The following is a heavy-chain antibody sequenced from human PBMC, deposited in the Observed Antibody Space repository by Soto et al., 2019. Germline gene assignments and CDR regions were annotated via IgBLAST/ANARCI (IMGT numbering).Heavy chain of an antibody. J-gene: IGHJ6*03. CDR2: MNPNSGNT. Sequence: GASVKVSCKASGYTFTSYDINWVRQATGQGLEWMGWMNPNSGNTGYAQKFQGRVTMTRNTSISTAYMELSSLRSEDTAVYYCARGIRRRDTVTTRGLEYYYYYYMDVWGKGTTVTVSS. CDR3: ARGIRRRDTVTTRGLEYYYYYYMDV. D-gene: IGHD4-4*01. CDR1: GYTFTSYD. V-gene: IGHV1-8*01.